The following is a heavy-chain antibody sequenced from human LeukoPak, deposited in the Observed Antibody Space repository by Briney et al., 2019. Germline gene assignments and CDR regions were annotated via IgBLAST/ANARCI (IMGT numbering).Heavy chain of an antibody. CDR2: IYTSGST. Sequence: SETLSLTCTVSGGSISSYYWSWIRQPAGKGLEWIGRIYTSGSTNYNPSLKSRVTMSVDTSKNQFSLKLSSVTAADTAVYYCARRQGLYDYVWGSYRRSTSFDYWGQGTLVTVSS. CDR3: ARRQGLYDYVWGSYRRSTSFDY. V-gene: IGHV4-4*07. J-gene: IGHJ4*02. CDR1: GGSISSYY. D-gene: IGHD3-16*02.